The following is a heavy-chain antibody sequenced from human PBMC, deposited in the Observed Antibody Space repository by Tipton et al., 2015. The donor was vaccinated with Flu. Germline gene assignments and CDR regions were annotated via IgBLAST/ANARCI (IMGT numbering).Heavy chain of an antibody. CDR3: AREKISASYYYDSRGYTNFFDS. Sequence: PRLSCAASGFTFSSYEMNWVRQAPGKGLEWLSYISSSGNTISYADSVRGRFTISRDNTKKSLYLQLNSLRAEDTAMYYCAREKISASYYYDSRGYTNFFDSWGQGTLVTVSS. CDR2: ISSSGNTI. D-gene: IGHD3-22*01. CDR1: GFTFSSYE. J-gene: IGHJ4*02. V-gene: IGHV3-48*03.